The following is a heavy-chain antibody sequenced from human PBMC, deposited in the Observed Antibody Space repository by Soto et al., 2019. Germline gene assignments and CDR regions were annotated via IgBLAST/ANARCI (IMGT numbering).Heavy chain of an antibody. CDR2: ISAYNGNT. V-gene: IGHV1-18*01. Sequence: VKVSCKATGYTFTSYGISWVRQAPGQGLEWMGWISAYNGNTNYAQKFQGGVTMTTDTSTSTAYMELRSLRSDDTAVYYCARVFCSGGNSYSGDYFDYWGQGTLVTVSS. D-gene: IGHD2-15*01. CDR1: GYTFTSYG. J-gene: IGHJ4*02. CDR3: ARVFCSGGNSYSGDYFDY.